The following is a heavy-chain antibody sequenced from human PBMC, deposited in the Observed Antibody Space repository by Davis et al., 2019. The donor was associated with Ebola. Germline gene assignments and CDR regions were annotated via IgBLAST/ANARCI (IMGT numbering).Heavy chain of an antibody. Sequence: ASVKVSCKASGYGFSTYGITWVRQAPGQGLEWMGWINVYNGNTNYAQKFQGRVTMTRDTSTSTGYMELRSLRSDDTAVYYCAGSGIAADATDFDYWGRGTLVTVSS. CDR1: GYGFSTYG. D-gene: IGHD6-13*01. CDR3: AGSGIAADATDFDY. J-gene: IGHJ4*02. CDR2: INVYNGNT. V-gene: IGHV1-18*01.